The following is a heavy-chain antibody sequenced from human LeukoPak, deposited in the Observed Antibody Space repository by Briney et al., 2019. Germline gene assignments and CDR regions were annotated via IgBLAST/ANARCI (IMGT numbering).Heavy chain of an antibody. Sequence: GGSLRLSCEASGFTFGTFGMTWVRQAPGKGLQWVSGITGSSTWTYYAASVKGRFTVSRDNSQNTLHLQMNSLRADDTAVYYCARELVSSGTGYFDLWGRGTLVTVSS. CDR3: ARELVSSGTGYFDL. CDR1: GFTFGTFG. V-gene: IGHV3-23*01. J-gene: IGHJ2*01. D-gene: IGHD3-10*01. CDR2: ITGSSTWT.